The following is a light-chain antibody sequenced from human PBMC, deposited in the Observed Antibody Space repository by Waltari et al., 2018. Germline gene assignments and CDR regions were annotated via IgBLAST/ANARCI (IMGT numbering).Light chain of an antibody. CDR2: GAS. CDR3: QQYNNWPPWT. V-gene: IGKV3-15*01. CDR1: QSVSSN. J-gene: IGKJ1*01. Sequence: EIVMTQSPATLSVSPGERATLSCRASQSVSSNLPLYQQKPGQAPRLLIYGASTRATGIPARFSGSGSGTEFTLTISSLQSEDFAVYYCQQYNNWPPWTFGQGTKVEIK.